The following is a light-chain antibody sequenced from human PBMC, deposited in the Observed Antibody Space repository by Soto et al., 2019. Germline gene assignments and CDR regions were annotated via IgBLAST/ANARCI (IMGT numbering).Light chain of an antibody. CDR3: LQSYSSPFT. CDR1: HTFSSF. Sequence: DIQMTQSPSSLSASVGDTVTITCRANHTFSSFLNWYQQRPGKAPKLLISGASTLRSGVPSRFSGSGSGTKFTLTINGLQPEDFATYYCLQSYSSPFTFGQGTKLEVK. V-gene: IGKV1-39*01. CDR2: GAS. J-gene: IGKJ2*01.